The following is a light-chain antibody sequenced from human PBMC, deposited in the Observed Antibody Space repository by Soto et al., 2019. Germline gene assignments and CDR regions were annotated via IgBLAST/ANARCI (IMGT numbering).Light chain of an antibody. CDR1: QAIRND. CDR3: QQYNSYSWT. Sequence: DIQMTQSPSSLSASVGDRVTITCRASQAIRNDLGWYQQKPGKAPKRLIYAASSLDSEVPLRFSGSGSGTEFALTISSLQPEDFAIYYCQQYNSYSWTFGQGTKVDIK. V-gene: IGKV1-17*01. CDR2: AAS. J-gene: IGKJ1*01.